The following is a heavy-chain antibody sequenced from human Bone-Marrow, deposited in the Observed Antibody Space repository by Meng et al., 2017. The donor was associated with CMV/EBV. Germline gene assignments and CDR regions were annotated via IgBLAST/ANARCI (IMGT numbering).Heavy chain of an antibody. CDR1: GFTFTSYW. J-gene: IGHJ4*02. CDR2: INSDGRST. CDR3: TQKGGSGSYYAAFDY. Sequence: GESLKISCAASGFTFTSYWMHWVRQAPGKGLVWVSRINSDGRSTNYADSVKGRFTISRDSSKNTLYLQMNSLRADDTALYYCTQKGGSGSYYAAFDYWGQGTLVTVSS. D-gene: IGHD1-26*01. V-gene: IGHV3-74*01.